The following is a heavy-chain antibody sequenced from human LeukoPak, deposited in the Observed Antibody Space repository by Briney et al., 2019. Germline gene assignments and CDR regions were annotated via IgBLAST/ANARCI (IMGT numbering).Heavy chain of an antibody. CDR1: GFTFSSYA. J-gene: IGHJ4*02. CDR2: VRGGDAGT. D-gene: IGHD1-26*01. CDR3: AKNRGGSYNSGSDY. V-gene: IGHV3-23*01. Sequence: PGGSLRLSCAASGFTFSSYAMNWVRQAPGKGLEWVSAVRGGDAGTSYADSVKGRFTISRDNSKNTLYLQMNSPRADDAAVYYCAKNRGGSYNSGSDYWGQGTLVTVSS.